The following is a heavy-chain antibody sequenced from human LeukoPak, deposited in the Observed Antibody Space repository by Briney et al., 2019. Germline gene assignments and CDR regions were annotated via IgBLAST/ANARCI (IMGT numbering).Heavy chain of an antibody. Sequence: GRSLRLSCAASGFSFSEYAMHWVRQAPGKGLEWVAIISYDGSNKYYADSVKGRFTISRDNSKNTQYLQMNSLRAEDTAVYYCAREVPAADYWGQGTLVTVSS. J-gene: IGHJ4*02. V-gene: IGHV3-30-3*01. CDR3: AREVPAADY. CDR2: ISYDGSNK. D-gene: IGHD2-2*01. CDR1: GFSFSEYA.